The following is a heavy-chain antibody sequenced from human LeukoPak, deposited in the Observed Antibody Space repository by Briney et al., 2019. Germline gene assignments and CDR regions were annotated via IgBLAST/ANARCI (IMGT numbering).Heavy chain of an antibody. J-gene: IGHJ4*02. D-gene: IGHD3-10*01. CDR3: ATLRRVWFGPHPFDY. CDR2: FDPEDGET. V-gene: IGHV1-24*01. CDR1: GYTLTELS. Sequence: ASVKVSCKVSGYTLTELSMHWVRQAPGKGLEWMGGFDPEDGETIYAQKFQGRVTMTEDTSTDTAYMELSSLRSEDTAGYYCATLRRVWFGPHPFDYWGQGTLVTVSS.